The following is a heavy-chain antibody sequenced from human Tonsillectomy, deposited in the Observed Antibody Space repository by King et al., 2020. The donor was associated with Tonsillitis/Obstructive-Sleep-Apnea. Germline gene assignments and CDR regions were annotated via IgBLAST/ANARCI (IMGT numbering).Heavy chain of an antibody. J-gene: IGHJ4*02. V-gene: IGHV5-51*01. D-gene: IGHD5-12*01. Sequence: QLVQSGAEVKKPGESLKISCKGSGYSFTSQWIGWVRQRPGKGMEWMGKIYPGDSDTRYSPSFQGQITISADKSISTAFLQWSSLKASDTAIYYCARHGDSWVPPDYWGQGTLVTVSS. CDR1: GYSFTSQW. CDR2: IYPGDSDT. CDR3: ARHGDSWVPPDY.